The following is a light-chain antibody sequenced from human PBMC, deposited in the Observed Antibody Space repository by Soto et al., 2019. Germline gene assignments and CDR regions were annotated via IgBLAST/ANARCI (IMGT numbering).Light chain of an antibody. CDR3: QQFYGTPLT. V-gene: IGKV4-1*01. J-gene: IGKJ4*01. Sequence: DIVMTQSPDSLAVSLGERATINCTSSQRVLYSSNNKNYLAWYQQKPGQPPKLILYWASTRESGVPDRFSGRGSGTDFTLTISSLQAEDVAVYYCQQFYGTPLTFGGGTKVEIK. CDR1: QRVLYSSNNKNY. CDR2: WAS.